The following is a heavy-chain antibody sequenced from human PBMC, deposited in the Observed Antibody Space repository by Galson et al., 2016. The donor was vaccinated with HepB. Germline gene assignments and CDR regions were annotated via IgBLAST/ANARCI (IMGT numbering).Heavy chain of an antibody. CDR1: GGSLSAYY. D-gene: IGHD2-15*01. J-gene: IGHJ3*02. CDR2: SSHTGST. V-gene: IGHV4-34*01. CDR3: ATGYCSGGSCYSGAFHI. Sequence: ETLSLTCAVHGGSLSAYYWNWLRQPPGKGLEWIGESSHTGSTDYNPSLKSRVAFSVDTSKNQFSLHLNSVTDADTAVYYCATGYCSGGSCYSGAFHIWGRGTMVTVSS.